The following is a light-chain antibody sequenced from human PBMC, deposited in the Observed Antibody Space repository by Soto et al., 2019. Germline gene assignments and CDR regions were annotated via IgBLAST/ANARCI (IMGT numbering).Light chain of an antibody. J-gene: IGKJ4*01. CDR3: QQYARSPLA. Sequence: EIVLTEPPGTLSLSPGERATLSCRASQNVARNYLAWYQQRPAQAPRLLIYDASTRATGIPDRFSGSGSGTDFTLTISRLEPEDFAVYFCQQYARSPLAFGGGTKVDIK. V-gene: IGKV3-20*01. CDR2: DAS. CDR1: QNVARNY.